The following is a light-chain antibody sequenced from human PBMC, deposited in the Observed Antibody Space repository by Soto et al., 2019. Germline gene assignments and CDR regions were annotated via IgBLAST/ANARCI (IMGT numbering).Light chain of an antibody. CDR1: GNDVGGYTF. CDR2: DVN. Sequence: SLLPKPASVSVSPGQSISISCTGTGNDVGGYTFVSWYQQHPDKVPKLVIFDVNRRPSGVSDRFSGSKSVNAASLTISGLQAEDEADYYCCSYTATTTYVFGTGTKVTVL. J-gene: IGLJ1*01. V-gene: IGLV2-14*03. CDR3: CSYTATTTYV.